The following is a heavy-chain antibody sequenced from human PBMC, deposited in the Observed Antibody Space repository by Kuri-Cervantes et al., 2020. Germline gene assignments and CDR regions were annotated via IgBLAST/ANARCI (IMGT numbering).Heavy chain of an antibody. Sequence: YWIGWVRQMPGKGLEWMGIIYPGDSDTRYSPSFQGQVTISADKSISTAYLQWSSLKASDTAMYYCARGNTYYDILTGYYPFDYWGQGTLVTVSS. CDR1: YW. CDR2: IYPGDSDT. V-gene: IGHV5-51*01. J-gene: IGHJ4*02. CDR3: ARGNTYYDILTGYYPFDY. D-gene: IGHD3-9*01.